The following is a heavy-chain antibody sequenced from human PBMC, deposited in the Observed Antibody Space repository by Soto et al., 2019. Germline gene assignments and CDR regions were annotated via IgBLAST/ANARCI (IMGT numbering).Heavy chain of an antibody. V-gene: IGHV3-30-3*01. CDR1: GFTFSSYA. J-gene: IGHJ4*02. CDR2: ISYDGSNK. D-gene: IGHD3-16*01. CDR3: ARALGGGLYFDY. Sequence: GGSLRLSCAASGFTFSSYAMHWVRQAPGKGLEWVAVISYDGSNKYYADSVKGRFTISRDNSKNTLYLQMNSLRAEDTAVYYCARALGGGLYFDYWGQGTLVTVSS.